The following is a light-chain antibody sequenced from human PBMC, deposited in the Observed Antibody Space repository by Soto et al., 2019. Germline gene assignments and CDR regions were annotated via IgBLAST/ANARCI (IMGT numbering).Light chain of an antibody. V-gene: IGKV3-20*01. CDR2: GAS. Sequence: EIVLTQSPGTLSLSPGQRATRACRASQSVSNRYLAWYQQKPGQAPRLLIYGASSRATGVPDRISGSGSGTDFALTINRLEAEDFAVYYCQQHASSPWTFGQGTKVDIK. CDR3: QQHASSPWT. J-gene: IGKJ1*01. CDR1: QSVSNRY.